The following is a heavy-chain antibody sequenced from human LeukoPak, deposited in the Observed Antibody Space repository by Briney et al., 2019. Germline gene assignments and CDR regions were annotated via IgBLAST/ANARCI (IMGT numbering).Heavy chain of an antibody. CDR1: GFTFDDYA. J-gene: IGHJ6*02. Sequence: PGGSLRLSCAASGFTFDDYAMHWVRQAPGKGLEWVSGISWNSGSIGYADSVKGRFTISRDNAKNSLYLQMNGLRAEDTALYYCAKDTSSSPRGMDVWGQGTTVTVSS. CDR2: ISWNSGSI. CDR3: AKDTSSSPRGMDV. V-gene: IGHV3-9*01. D-gene: IGHD6-19*01.